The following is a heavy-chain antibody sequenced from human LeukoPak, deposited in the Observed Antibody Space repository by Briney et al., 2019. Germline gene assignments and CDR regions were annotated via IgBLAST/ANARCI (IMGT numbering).Heavy chain of an antibody. CDR1: GYTFTSYG. D-gene: IGHD2-2*01. Sequence: GASVKVSCKASGYTFTSYGISWVRQAPGQGLEWMGWISAYNGNTNYAQKLQGRVTMTTDTSTSTAYMELRSLRSDDTAVYYCARFCSSTSCYDSRDYWGQGTLVTVSS. CDR2: ISAYNGNT. CDR3: ARFCSSTSCYDSRDY. V-gene: IGHV1-18*01. J-gene: IGHJ4*02.